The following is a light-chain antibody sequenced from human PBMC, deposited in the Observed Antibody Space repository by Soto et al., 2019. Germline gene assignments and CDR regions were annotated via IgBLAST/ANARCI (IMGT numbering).Light chain of an antibody. CDR3: QQSYSAPYA. CDR2: LTS. J-gene: IGKJ2*01. CDR1: QSISSY. Sequence: DIQMTQSPSSLSASVGDRVTITCRASQSISSYLHWYQQKPGKAPNLLIYLTSNLQSGVPSRFSGSGSGTDFTLTISSLQPEDFVTYYCQQSYSAPYAFGQGTKLEIK. V-gene: IGKV1-39*01.